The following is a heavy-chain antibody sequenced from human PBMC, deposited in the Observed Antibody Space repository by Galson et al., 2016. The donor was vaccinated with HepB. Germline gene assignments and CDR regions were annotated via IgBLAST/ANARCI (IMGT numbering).Heavy chain of an antibody. CDR2: IYSSGAT. CDR1: GFSVTSSY. V-gene: IGHV3-53*04. D-gene: IGHD2/OR15-2a*01. CDR3: ARGLVGSTTAFDS. J-gene: IGHJ4*02. Sequence: SLRLSCAASGFSVTSSYMSWVRQAPGKGLEWVSVIYSSGATYYAESVEGRFIISRHNSRNTVDLQMSSLRAEDTAFYYCARGLVGSTTAFDSWGRGTLVAVSS.